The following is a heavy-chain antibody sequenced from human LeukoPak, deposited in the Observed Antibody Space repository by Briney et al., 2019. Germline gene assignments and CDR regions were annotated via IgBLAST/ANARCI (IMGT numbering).Heavy chain of an antibody. CDR3: AKDVSPRYYDFWSGLLGDY. Sequence: GGSLRLSCAASGFTFSSYGMHWVRQAPGKGLEWVAFIRYDGSNKYYADSVKGRFTISRDNSKNTLYLQMNSLRAEDTAVYYCAKDVSPRYYDFWSGLLGDYWGQGTLVTVSS. CDR2: IRYDGSNK. CDR1: GFTFSSYG. J-gene: IGHJ4*02. V-gene: IGHV3-30*02. D-gene: IGHD3-3*01.